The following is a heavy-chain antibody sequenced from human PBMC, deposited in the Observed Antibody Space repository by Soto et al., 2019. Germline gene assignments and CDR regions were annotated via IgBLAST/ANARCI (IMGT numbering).Heavy chain of an antibody. CDR3: ARGGSGYTWFNEF. CDR1: GGLFSSYP. J-gene: IGHJ4*02. D-gene: IGHD3-22*01. CDR2: IIPVFQTA. V-gene: IGHV1-69*13. Sequence: SVKVSCKASGGLFSSYPISWVRQVPGQGLEWMGGIIPVFQTAYYTQRFQGRVTITADESTNTAYMELSSLGSEDTAIYYCARGGSGYTWFNEFWGQGTLVTVSS.